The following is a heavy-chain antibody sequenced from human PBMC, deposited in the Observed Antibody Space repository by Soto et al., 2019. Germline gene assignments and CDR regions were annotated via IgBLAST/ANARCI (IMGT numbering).Heavy chain of an antibody. CDR2: ISYDGSNK. Sequence: GGSLRLSCAASGFTFSIYAMHWVRQAPGKGLEWVAVISYDGSNKYYADSVKGRFTISRDNSKNTLYLQMNSLRAEDKAVYYCASGYSSDFVVYYGMDVWGQGTTVTVSS. D-gene: IGHD6-19*01. J-gene: IGHJ6*02. CDR3: ASGYSSDFVVYYGMDV. V-gene: IGHV3-30-3*01. CDR1: GFTFSIYA.